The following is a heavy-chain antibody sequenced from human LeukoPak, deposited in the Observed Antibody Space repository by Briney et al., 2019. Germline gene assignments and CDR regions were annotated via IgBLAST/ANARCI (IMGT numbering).Heavy chain of an antibody. D-gene: IGHD2-2*01. Sequence: SETLSLTCAVSGYSISSGYHWGWIRQPPGKGLEWIGSVSYSGSTYYNPSLKSRVTISVDTSKNQFSLKLSSVTAADTAVYYCARHGNCSSTSCFDYWGQGTLVTVSS. CDR3: ARHGNCSSTSCFDY. CDR2: VSYSGST. V-gene: IGHV4-38-2*01. CDR1: GYSISSGYH. J-gene: IGHJ4*02.